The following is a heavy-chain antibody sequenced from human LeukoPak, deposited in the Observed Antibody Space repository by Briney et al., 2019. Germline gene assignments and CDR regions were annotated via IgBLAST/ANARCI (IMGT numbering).Heavy chain of an antibody. V-gene: IGHV3-33*01. CDR2: IWYDGSNK. D-gene: IGHD5-12*01. Sequence: GGSLRLSCAASGFTFSSYGMHWVRQAPGKGLEWVAVIWYDGSNKYYADSVKGRFTISRDNSENTLYLQMNSLRAEDTAAYYCARDQSGYDFGFDYWGQGTLVTVSS. J-gene: IGHJ4*02. CDR3: ARDQSGYDFGFDY. CDR1: GFTFSSYG.